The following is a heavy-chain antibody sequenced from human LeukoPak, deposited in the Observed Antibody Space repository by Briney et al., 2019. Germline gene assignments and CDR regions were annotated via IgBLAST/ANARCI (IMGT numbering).Heavy chain of an antibody. CDR1: GGTFSSYT. V-gene: IGHV1-69*02. CDR3: ARAGDPYYDFWSGYSGWFDP. CDR2: IIPILGIA. D-gene: IGHD3-3*01. Sequence: SVKVSCKASGGTFSSYTISWVRQAPGQGLEWMGRIIPILGIANYAQKFQGRVTITADKSTSTAYKELSSLRSEDTAVYYCARAGDPYYDFWSGYSGWFDPWGQGTLVTVYS. J-gene: IGHJ5*02.